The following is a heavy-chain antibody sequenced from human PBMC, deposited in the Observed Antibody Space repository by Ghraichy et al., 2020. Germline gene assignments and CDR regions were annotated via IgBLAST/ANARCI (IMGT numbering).Heavy chain of an antibody. CDR1: GGSISSSSYY. CDR3: ARLRKGYDHAGFNWFDP. J-gene: IGHJ5*02. Sequence: SETLSLTCTVSGGSISSSSYYWGWIRQPPGKGLEWIGSIYYSGSTYYNPSLKSRVTISVDTSKNQFSLKLSSVTAADTAVYYCARLRKGYDHAGFNWFDPWGQGTLVTVSS. CDR2: IYYSGST. D-gene: IGHD2-15*01. V-gene: IGHV4-39*01.